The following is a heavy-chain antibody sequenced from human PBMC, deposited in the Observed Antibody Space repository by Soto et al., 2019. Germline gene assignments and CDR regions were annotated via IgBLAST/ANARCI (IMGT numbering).Heavy chain of an antibody. J-gene: IGHJ1*01. CDR1: GGSISSYY. Sequence: QVQLQESGPGLVKPSETLSLTCTVSGGSISSYYWSWIRQPPGKGLEWIGYIYYSGSTNYNPSLKSRVTISVDTSKNQFSLKLSSVTAADTAVYYCARSYSSSSAYFQHWGQGTLVTVSS. CDR3: ARSYSSSSAYFQH. CDR2: IYYSGST. V-gene: IGHV4-59*01. D-gene: IGHD6-6*01.